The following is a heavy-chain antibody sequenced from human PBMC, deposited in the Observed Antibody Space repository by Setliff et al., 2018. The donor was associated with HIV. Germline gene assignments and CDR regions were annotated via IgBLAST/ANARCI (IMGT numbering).Heavy chain of an antibody. CDR2: VDPEDGKR. CDR1: GYTFTDYY. CDR3: ATESVARAFDY. V-gene: IGHV1-69-2*01. D-gene: IGHD6-19*01. J-gene: IGHJ4*02. Sequence: ASVKVSCKASGYTFTDYYIHWVQQAPGKGLEWMGRVDPEDGKRIYAEHFQGRVNITADTSTDTAHLELSRLRSDDTAVYYCATESVARAFDYWGQGTLVTVSS.